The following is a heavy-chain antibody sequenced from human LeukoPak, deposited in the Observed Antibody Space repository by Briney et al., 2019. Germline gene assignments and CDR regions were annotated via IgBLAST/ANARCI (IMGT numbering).Heavy chain of an antibody. CDR2: IYPGDSDT. V-gene: IGHV5-51*01. CDR3: ARHERSTTGSLLYDN. Sequence: AGESLKISCKGSGYSFTTYWIGWVRQMPGKGLEWMGIIYPGDSDTRYSPSFQGQVTISADKSISAAYLQWSSLKASDTAMYYCARHERSTTGSLLYDNWGQGTLVTVSS. D-gene: IGHD1-1*01. J-gene: IGHJ4*02. CDR1: GYSFTTYW.